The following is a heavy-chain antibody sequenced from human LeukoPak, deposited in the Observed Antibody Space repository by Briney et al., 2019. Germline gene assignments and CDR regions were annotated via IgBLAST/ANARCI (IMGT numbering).Heavy chain of an antibody. Sequence: ASVKVSCKASGYTFTSYYMHWVRQAPGQGLEWMGIINPSGGSTSYAQKFQGRVTMTRDTSTSTVYMELSSLRSEDTAVYYCARDLRPGYYGDYEHFQHWGQGTLVTVSS. CDR3: ARDLRPGYYGDYEHFQH. J-gene: IGHJ1*01. V-gene: IGHV1-46*03. CDR1: GYTFTSYY. D-gene: IGHD4-17*01. CDR2: INPSGGST.